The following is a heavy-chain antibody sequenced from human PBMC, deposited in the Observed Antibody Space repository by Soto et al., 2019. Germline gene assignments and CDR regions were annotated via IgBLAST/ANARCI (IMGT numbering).Heavy chain of an antibody. CDR1: GYTFTSYD. Sequence: ASVKVSCKASGYTFTSYDINWVRQATGQGLEWMGWMNPNSGNTGYAQKLQGRVTMTRNTSISTAYMELSSLRSEDTAVYYCARGFFGVVPNLYYYYYYMDVWGKGTTVTVSS. CDR3: ARGFFGVVPNLYYYYYYMDV. CDR2: MNPNSGNT. D-gene: IGHD3-3*01. J-gene: IGHJ6*03. V-gene: IGHV1-8*01.